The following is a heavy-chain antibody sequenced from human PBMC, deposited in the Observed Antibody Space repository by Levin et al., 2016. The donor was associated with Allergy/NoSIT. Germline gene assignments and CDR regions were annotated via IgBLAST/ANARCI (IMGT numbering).Heavy chain of an antibody. J-gene: IGHJ4*02. D-gene: IGHD5-12*01. Sequence: GGPLRLSCAASGFTFSNYAMNWVRQAPGKGLEWVSISGSGDSTFYADSVKGRITISRDNFKNTLYLQMNTLRAEDTAVYYCAKDLDIVPTMNFDYWGQGTLVTVSS. CDR3: AKDLDIVPTMNFDY. CDR2: SGSGDST. V-gene: IGHV3-23*01. CDR1: GFTFSNYA.